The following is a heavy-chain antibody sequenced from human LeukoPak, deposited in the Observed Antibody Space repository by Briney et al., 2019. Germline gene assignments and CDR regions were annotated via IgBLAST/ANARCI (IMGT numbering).Heavy chain of an antibody. CDR3: ARVGLAAAVFDP. D-gene: IGHD6-13*01. J-gene: IGHJ5*02. V-gene: IGHV4-31*03. CDR2: VYYSGST. Sequence: SETLSLTCTVSGGSISSGGYYWSWIRQHPGKGLEWIGYVYYSGSTYYNPSLKSRVTISVDTSKNQFSLKLSSVTAADTAVHYCARVGLAAAVFDPWGQGTLVTVSS. CDR1: GGSISSGGYY.